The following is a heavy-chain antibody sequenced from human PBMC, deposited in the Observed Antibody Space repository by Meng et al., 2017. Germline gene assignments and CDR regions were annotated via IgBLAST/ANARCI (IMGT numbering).Heavy chain of an antibody. CDR3: ARDEDISAAGKLFGDY. CDR2: INPKSGDT. Sequence: GEVGECGVEVKKPGASGKGSCKPSGYNFPDYYIPWVRRAPGQGLEWMGRINPKSGDTHYAQKFQARVTMTGDTSISTAYMELSGLRSDDTAMYYCARDEDISAAGKLFGDYWGQGTLVTVSS. V-gene: IGHV1-2*06. D-gene: IGHD6-25*01. J-gene: IGHJ4*02. CDR1: GYNFPDYY.